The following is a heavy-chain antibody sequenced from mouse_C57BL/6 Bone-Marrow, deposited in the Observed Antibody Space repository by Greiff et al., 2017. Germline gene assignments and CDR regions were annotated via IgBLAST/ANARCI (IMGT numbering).Heavy chain of an antibody. J-gene: IGHJ4*01. D-gene: IGHD2-2*01. V-gene: IGHV5-4*03. Sequence: EVKLVESGGGLVKPGGSLKLSCAASGFTFSSYAMSWVRQTPEKRLEWVATISDGGSYTYYPDNVKGRFTISRDNAKNNLYLQMSHLKSEDTAMYYCARGGLPFYAMDYLGQGTSVTVSS. CDR1: GFTFSSYA. CDR2: ISDGGSYT. CDR3: ARGGLPFYAMDY.